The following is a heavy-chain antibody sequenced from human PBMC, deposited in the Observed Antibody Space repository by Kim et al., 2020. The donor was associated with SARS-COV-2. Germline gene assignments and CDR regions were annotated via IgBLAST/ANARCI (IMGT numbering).Heavy chain of an antibody. D-gene: IGHD6-13*01. V-gene: IGHV4-34*01. J-gene: IGHJ4*02. CDR3: ARGEGSVAAAGSFDY. CDR2: INHSGST. Sequence: SETLSLTCAVYGGSFSGYYWSWIRQPPGKGLEWIGEINHSGSTNYNPSLKSRVTISVDTSKNQFSLKLSSVTAADTAVYYCARGEGSVAAAGSFDYWGQGTLVTVSS. CDR1: GGSFSGYY.